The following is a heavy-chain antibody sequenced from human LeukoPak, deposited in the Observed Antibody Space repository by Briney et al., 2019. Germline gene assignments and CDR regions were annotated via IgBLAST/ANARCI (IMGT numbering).Heavy chain of an antibody. V-gene: IGHV1-2*06. CDR3: ARGRGFGCSGGSCYPANWFDP. Sequence: ASVKVSCKASGYTFTGYYMHCVRQAPGQGLECMGRINPNSGGTNYAQKFQGRVTMTRDTSISTAYMELRRLRSDDTAVYYCARGRGFGCSGGSCYPANWFDPWGQGTLVTVSS. CDR1: GYTFTGYY. D-gene: IGHD2-15*01. J-gene: IGHJ5*02. CDR2: INPNSGGT.